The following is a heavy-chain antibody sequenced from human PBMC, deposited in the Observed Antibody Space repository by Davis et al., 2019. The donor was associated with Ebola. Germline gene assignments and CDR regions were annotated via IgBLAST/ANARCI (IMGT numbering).Heavy chain of an antibody. D-gene: IGHD3-10*01. CDR1: GYTFTSYG. Sequence: AASVKVSCKASGYTFTSYGISWVRQAPGQGLEWMGWISVYNGNTKYAQKLQGRVTMTTDTSTSTAYMDLRSLRSDDTAVYYCARDLTVIRGVHANWGQGTLVTVSS. J-gene: IGHJ4*02. CDR3: ARDLTVIRGVHAN. V-gene: IGHV1-18*01. CDR2: ISVYNGNT.